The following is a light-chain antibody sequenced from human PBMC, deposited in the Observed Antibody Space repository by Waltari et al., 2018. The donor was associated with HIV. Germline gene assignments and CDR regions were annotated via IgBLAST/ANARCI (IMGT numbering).Light chain of an antibody. CDR3: TSYAGINPVA. CDR2: EVN. Sequence: YHQHPGKAPKLLIYEVNKRPSGVPDRFSGSKSGNTASLPVPGLQAEDEAEYSCTSYAGINPVAFGGGTKLTVL. J-gene: IGLJ2*01. V-gene: IGLV2-8*01.